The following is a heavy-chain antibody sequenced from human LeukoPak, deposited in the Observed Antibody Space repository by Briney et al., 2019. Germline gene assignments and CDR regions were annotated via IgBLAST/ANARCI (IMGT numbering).Heavy chain of an antibody. V-gene: IGHV1-2*02. J-gene: IGHJ5*02. D-gene: IGHD2-2*01. Sequence: GASVTVSCKASGYTFTGYYMHWVRQAPGQGLEWMGWVNPNSGGTNYAQKFQGRVTTTRDTSISTAYMELSRLRSDDTAVYYCARQVVPAAMLPWFDPWGQGTLVTVSS. CDR3: ARQVVPAAMLPWFDP. CDR1: GYTFTGYY. CDR2: VNPNSGGT.